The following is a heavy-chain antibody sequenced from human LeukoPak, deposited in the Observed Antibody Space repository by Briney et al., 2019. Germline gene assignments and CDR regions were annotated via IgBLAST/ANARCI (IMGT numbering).Heavy chain of an antibody. CDR2: ISGSGDST. J-gene: IGHJ4*02. CDR3: AKDVGTTVTTSDY. Sequence: GGSLRLSCAASGFTFSNFAVSWVRQAPGRGLEWVSTISGSGDSTYYADSVKGRFTISRDNYKNTLYLQMNSLRAEDTAVYYCAKDVGTTVTTSDYWGQGTLVSVSS. D-gene: IGHD4-17*01. CDR1: GFTFSNFA. V-gene: IGHV3-23*01.